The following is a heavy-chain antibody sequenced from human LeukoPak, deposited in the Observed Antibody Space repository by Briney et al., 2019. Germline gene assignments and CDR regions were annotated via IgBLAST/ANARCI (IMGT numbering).Heavy chain of an antibody. CDR3: AKDLYQLLSRWFDP. CDR2: ISGSSGST. Sequence: GGSLRLSCAASGFTFSTYSMNWVRQAPGRGLEWVSYISGSSGSTKYADSVKGRFTISRDNAKNTLYLQMNSLRAEDTAVYYCAKDLYQLLSRWFDPWGQGTLVTVSS. D-gene: IGHD2-2*01. V-gene: IGHV3-48*04. J-gene: IGHJ5*02. CDR1: GFTFSTYS.